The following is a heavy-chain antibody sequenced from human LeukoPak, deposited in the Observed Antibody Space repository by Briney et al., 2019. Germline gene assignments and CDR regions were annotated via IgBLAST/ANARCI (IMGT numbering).Heavy chain of an antibody. J-gene: IGHJ4*02. CDR1: GGSISSGGYY. CDR3: ASGFVATDFTTFDY. V-gene: IGHV4-31*03. Sequence: PSETLSLTCTVSGGSISSGGYYWSWIRQHPGKGLEWIGYIYYSGSTYYNPSLKSRVTISVDTSKNQFSLKLSSVTAADTAVYYCASGFVATDFTTFDYWGQGTLVTVSS. D-gene: IGHD3-22*01. CDR2: IYYSGST.